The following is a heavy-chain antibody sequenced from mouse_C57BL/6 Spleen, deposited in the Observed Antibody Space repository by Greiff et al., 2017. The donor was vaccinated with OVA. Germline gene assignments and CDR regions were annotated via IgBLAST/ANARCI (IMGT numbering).Heavy chain of an antibody. D-gene: IGHD1-1*01. CDR1: GYAFSSSW. Sequence: VMLVESGPELVKPGASVKISCKASGYAFSSSWMNWVKQRPGKGLEWIGRIYPGDGDTNYNGKFKGKATLTADKSSSTAYMQLSSLTSEDSAVYFCARSDYYGSSYYYAMDYWGQGTSVTVSS. V-gene: IGHV1-82*01. CDR3: ARSDYYGSSYYYAMDY. J-gene: IGHJ4*01. CDR2: IYPGDGDT.